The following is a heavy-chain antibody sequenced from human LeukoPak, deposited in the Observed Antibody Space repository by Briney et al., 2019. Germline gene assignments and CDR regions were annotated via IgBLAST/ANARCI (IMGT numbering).Heavy chain of an antibody. J-gene: IGHJ3*02. V-gene: IGHV3-23*01. CDR3: AKADATTGGAFDI. CDR1: GGSLKNPA. Sequence: PGGSLRLSCAVSGGSLKNPAKCWVCQAPGKGLEWVSIISGTSDTKQYGDSVRGRFTTSRDNPRNTLYLQMNSLRADDTAVYYCAKADATTGGAFDIWGQGTMVTVSS. D-gene: IGHD1-1*01. CDR2: ISGTSDTK.